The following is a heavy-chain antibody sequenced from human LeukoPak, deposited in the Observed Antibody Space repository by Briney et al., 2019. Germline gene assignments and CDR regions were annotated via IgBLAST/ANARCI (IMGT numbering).Heavy chain of an antibody. CDR3: ARGKIVVVVAAPAFDI. Sequence: SETLSLTCAVRGGSFSGYYWSWIRQPPRKGLEWIGEINHSGSTNYNPSLKSRVTISVDTSKNQFSLKLSSVTAADTAVYYCARGKIVVVVAAPAFDIWGQGTMVTVSS. CDR1: GGSFSGYY. V-gene: IGHV4-34*01. J-gene: IGHJ3*02. CDR2: INHSGST. D-gene: IGHD2-15*01.